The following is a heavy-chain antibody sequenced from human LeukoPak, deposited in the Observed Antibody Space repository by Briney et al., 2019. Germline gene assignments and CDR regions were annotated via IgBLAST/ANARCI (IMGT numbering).Heavy chain of an antibody. J-gene: IGHJ4*02. Sequence: GASVTVSCKASGGTFSSYAISRVRQAPGQGLEWLGGVMPIFVTANYAQKFQGRVTITADESTSTAYMELSSLRSEDTAVYYCATPTGYCSSTSCYVEGFFDYWGQGTLVTVSS. V-gene: IGHV1-69*13. D-gene: IGHD2-2*01. CDR1: GGTFSSYA. CDR2: VMPIFVTA. CDR3: ATPTGYCSSTSCYVEGFFDY.